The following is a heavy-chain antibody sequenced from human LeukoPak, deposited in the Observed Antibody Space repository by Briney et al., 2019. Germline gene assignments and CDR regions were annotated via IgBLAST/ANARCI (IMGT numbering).Heavy chain of an antibody. V-gene: IGHV3-73*01. D-gene: IGHD6-19*01. CDR1: GFTFSSYA. Sequence: PGGSLRLSCAASGFTFSSYAMHWVRQASGKGLEWVGRIRSKANSYATAYAASVKGRFTISRDDSKNTAYLQMNSLKTEDTAVYYCTRHDSSGWRYGNWFDPWGQGTLVTVSS. J-gene: IGHJ5*02. CDR2: IRSKANSYAT. CDR3: TRHDSSGWRYGNWFDP.